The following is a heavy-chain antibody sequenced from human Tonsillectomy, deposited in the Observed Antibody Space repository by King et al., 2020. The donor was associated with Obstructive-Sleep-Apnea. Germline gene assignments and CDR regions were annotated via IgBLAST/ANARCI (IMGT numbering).Heavy chain of an antibody. Sequence: QLQESGPGLVKPSQTLYLTCTVSGGSISSGGSYWSWIRQHPGKGLEWIGYIYYSGSTYYNPSLKSRVTISVDTSKNQCSLKLSSVTAADTAVYYCARRGGFYYGSGSYYDYWGQGTLVTVSS. D-gene: IGHD3-10*01. J-gene: IGHJ4*02. CDR1: GGSISSGGSY. V-gene: IGHV4-31*03. CDR2: IYYSGST. CDR3: ARRGGFYYGSGSYYDY.